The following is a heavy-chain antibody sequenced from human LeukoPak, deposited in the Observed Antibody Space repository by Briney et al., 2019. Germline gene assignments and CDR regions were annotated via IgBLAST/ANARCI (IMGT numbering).Heavy chain of an antibody. V-gene: IGHV3-30*02. CDR2: IWFDGSSK. Sequence: PGGSLRLYCAASGFTFSTYGMQWVRQAPGKGLEWLSFIWFDGSSKHYADSAKGRFIISRDNSKSTLYLEMNSLRPEDTGVYYCAKDLPPTIMIAWGQGTLVTVSS. CDR1: GFTFSTYG. J-gene: IGHJ5*02. D-gene: IGHD2-2*02. CDR3: AKDLPPTIMIA.